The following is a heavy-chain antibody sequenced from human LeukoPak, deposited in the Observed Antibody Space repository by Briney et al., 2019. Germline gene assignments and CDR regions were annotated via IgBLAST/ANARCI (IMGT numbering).Heavy chain of an antibody. CDR3: ARHRYYYRSGSYYGAPYYMDV. CDR1: GGSISLSYYY. Sequence: SETLSLTCSVSGGSISLSYYYWGWIRQPPGKALEWIGSVYYSGTTSYNPSLKSRVTISVDMSKNHFSLKLSSVTAADTAVYYCARHRYYYRSGSYYGAPYYMDVWGKGTTVTISS. V-gene: IGHV4-39*01. CDR2: VYYSGTT. J-gene: IGHJ6*03. D-gene: IGHD3-10*01.